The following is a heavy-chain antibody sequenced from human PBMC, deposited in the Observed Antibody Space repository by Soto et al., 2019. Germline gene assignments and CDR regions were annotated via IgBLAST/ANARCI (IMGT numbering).Heavy chain of an antibody. Sequence: GSLRLSCAASGXTFSSYSMHWVRQAPGKGLEWVAFISYEGSNKYYADSVKGRFTISRDNSKNTLYLQMNSLRAEGTAVYYCANIVVVPAVLHLDVWGQGITVTGSS. CDR1: GXTFSSYS. CDR2: ISYEGSNK. J-gene: IGHJ6*02. CDR3: ANIVVVPAVLHLDV. D-gene: IGHD2-2*01. V-gene: IGHV3-30-3*01.